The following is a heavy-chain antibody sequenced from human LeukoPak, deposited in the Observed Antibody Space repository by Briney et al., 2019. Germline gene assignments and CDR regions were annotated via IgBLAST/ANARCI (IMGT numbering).Heavy chain of an antibody. CDR3: ANDFWSGYFGFGY. CDR2: ISGSGGST. V-gene: IGHV3-23*01. D-gene: IGHD3-3*01. J-gene: IGHJ4*02. Sequence: GGSLRLSCAASGFTFSSYAMGWVRQAPGKGLEWVSAISGSGGSTYYADSVKGRFTISRDNSKNTLYLQTNSLRAEDTAVYYCANDFWSGYFGFGYWGQGTLVTVSS. CDR1: GFTFSSYA.